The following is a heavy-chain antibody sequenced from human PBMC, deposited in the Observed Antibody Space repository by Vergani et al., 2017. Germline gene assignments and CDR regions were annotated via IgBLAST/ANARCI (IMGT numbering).Heavy chain of an antibody. CDR3: VGESRASDPV. D-gene: IGHD1-26*01. CDR2: ISVYNGQT. CDR1: TDTFASHT. V-gene: IGHV1-18*01. Sequence: QVHLLQSGAELRQPGASVKVSCKSTTDTFASHTVSWVRQAPGEGLQWMGRISVYNGQTKFTQNFQGRVTLTSDTSTTTVYMEVRSLRFDDTAVYYCVGESRASDPVWGQGTTVTVAS. J-gene: IGHJ6*02.